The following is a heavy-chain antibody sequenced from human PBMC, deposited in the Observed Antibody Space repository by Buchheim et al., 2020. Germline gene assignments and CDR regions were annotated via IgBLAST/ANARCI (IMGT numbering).Heavy chain of an antibody. V-gene: IGHV3-23*01. Sequence: EVQLLESGGGLVQPGGSLRLSCAASGFTFSNYAITWVRQAPGKGLEWVSVISGSGDNTYYADSVKGRFTIPRDNSKNRLYLQMSSLRAEDTAVYYCASPLRDGYNFGYWGQGTL. CDR1: GFTFSNYA. CDR3: ASPLRDGYNFGY. CDR2: ISGSGDNT. D-gene: IGHD5-24*01. J-gene: IGHJ4*02.